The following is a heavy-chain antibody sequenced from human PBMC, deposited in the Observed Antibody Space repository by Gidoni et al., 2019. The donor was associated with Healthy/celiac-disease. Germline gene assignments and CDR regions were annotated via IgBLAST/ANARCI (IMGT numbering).Heavy chain of an antibody. CDR1: GYTFTSYG. CDR3: ARVKTDAQWLEHFDY. D-gene: IGHD6-19*01. CDR2: ISAYNGNT. Sequence: QVQLVQSGAEVKKPGASVKASCKASGYTFTSYGISWVRQAPGQGLEWMGWISAYNGNTNYAQKLQGRVTMTTDTYTSTAYMELWSLRSDDTAVYYCARVKTDAQWLEHFDYWGQGTLVTVSS. V-gene: IGHV1-18*04. J-gene: IGHJ4*02.